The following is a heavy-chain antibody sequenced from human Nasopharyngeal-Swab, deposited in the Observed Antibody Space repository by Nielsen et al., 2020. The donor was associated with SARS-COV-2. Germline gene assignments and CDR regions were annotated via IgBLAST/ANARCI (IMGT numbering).Heavy chain of an antibody. D-gene: IGHD3-10*02. CDR1: GFTFSIYT. CDR3: TRDTPAMFAY. CDR2: ISSSGDYI. V-gene: IGHV3-21*01. J-gene: IGHJ4*02. Sequence: GESLNISCAASGFTFSIYTMNLVRQAPGKGLEWVSAISSSGDYIYHAASVKGRFTISRDNAKNSLYLQINSLRAEDTAVYFCTRDTPAMFAYWGQGTLVTVSS.